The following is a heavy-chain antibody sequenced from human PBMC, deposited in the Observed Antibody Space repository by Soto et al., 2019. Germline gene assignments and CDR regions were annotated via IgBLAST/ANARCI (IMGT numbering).Heavy chain of an antibody. CDR2: IIPIFGTA. CDR3: AVWPRWNRGWFDP. CDR1: GGTFSSYA. V-gene: IGHV1-69*13. Sequence: GASVKVSCKASGGTFSSYAISWVRQAPGQGLEWMGGIIPIFGTANYAQKFQGRVTITADESTSTAYMELSSLRSEDTAVYYCAVWPRWNRGWFDPWGQGTLVTVSS. D-gene: IGHD1-1*01. J-gene: IGHJ5*02.